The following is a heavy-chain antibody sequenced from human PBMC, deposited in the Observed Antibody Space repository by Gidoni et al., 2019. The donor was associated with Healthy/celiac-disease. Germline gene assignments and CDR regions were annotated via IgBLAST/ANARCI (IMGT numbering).Heavy chain of an antibody. CDR2: IIPILGIA. D-gene: IGHD3-10*01. Sequence: QVQLVQSGAEVKKPGSSVKVSCKASGGTFSSYAISWVRQAPGQGLEWMGRIIPILGIANYAQKFQGRVTITAYKSTSTAYMELSSLRSEDTAVYYCARVGPGSGNNWGQGTLVTVSS. J-gene: IGHJ4*02. CDR3: ARVGPGSGNN. V-gene: IGHV1-69*04. CDR1: GGTFSSYA.